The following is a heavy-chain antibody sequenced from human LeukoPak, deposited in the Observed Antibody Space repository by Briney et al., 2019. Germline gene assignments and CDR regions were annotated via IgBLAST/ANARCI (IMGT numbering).Heavy chain of an antibody. V-gene: IGHV1-46*01. CDR3: ARSPGNEIESTYYYYYMDV. Sequence: ASVKVSCKASGYTFTSYYMHWVRQAPGQGLEWMGIINPSGGSTSYAQKFQGRVTMTRDMSTSTVYMELSSLRSEDTAVYYCARSPGNEIESTYYYYYMDVWGKGTTVTVSS. D-gene: IGHD1-1*01. CDR2: INPSGGST. J-gene: IGHJ6*03. CDR1: GYTFTSYY.